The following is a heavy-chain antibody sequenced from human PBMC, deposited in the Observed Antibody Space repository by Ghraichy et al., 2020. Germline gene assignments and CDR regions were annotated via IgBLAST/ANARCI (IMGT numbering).Heavy chain of an antibody. J-gene: IGHJ6*02. Sequence: GSLRLSCAASGFTFNSYGMTWVRRAPGKGLEWVSAISGSGATFYHADFVKGRFTISRNNFKNILYLQMDNLRAEDTALYYCAKDLGNSYFSGMDVWGQGTTVTVSS. CDR2: ISGSGATF. V-gene: IGHV3-23*01. CDR1: GFTFNSYG. CDR3: AKDLGNSYFSGMDV.